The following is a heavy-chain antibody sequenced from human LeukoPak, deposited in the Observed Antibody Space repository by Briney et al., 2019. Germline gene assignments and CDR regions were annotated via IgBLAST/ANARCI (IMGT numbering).Heavy chain of an antibody. D-gene: IGHD2-15*01. CDR2: IYYSGST. Sequence: SETLSLTCTVSGGSISSSSYYGGWIRQPPGKGLEWIGSIYYSGSTYYNPSLKSRVTISVDTSKNQFSLKLSSVTAADTAVYYCARHSSSGGPGDYWGQGTLVTVSS. V-gene: IGHV4-39*01. CDR3: ARHSSSGGPGDY. J-gene: IGHJ4*02. CDR1: GGSISSSSYY.